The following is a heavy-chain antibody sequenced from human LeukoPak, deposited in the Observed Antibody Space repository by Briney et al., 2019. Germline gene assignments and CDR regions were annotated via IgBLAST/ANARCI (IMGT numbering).Heavy chain of an antibody. Sequence: SEALSRTCTVASGSISGSYWSWSLRPPGKGLQGSGYISYRVSTNYNPSLKSRVTISLDKSTNQFSLRLRSVPAADTAVYSCARHGDYVLTDVQDQYYFDSWGQRTLVTLSS. D-gene: IGHD4-17*01. CDR2: ISYRVST. CDR1: SGSISGSY. J-gene: IGHJ4*02. V-gene: IGHV4-59*08. CDR3: ARHGDYVLTDVQDQYYFDS.